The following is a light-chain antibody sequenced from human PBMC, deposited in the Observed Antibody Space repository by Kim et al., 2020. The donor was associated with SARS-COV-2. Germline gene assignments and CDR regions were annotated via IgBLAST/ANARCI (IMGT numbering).Light chain of an antibody. V-gene: IGKV1-39*01. CDR1: ESNSMF. CDR2: TAS. Sequence: SVGDRVTITCRGSESNSMFLNWYQVKPGKGPKLLIYTASSLQSGGPSRFSGSGSGTDFNVTISGLQPEDSATYFCQQTYSIPPMYTFGQGTKLEI. CDR3: QQTYSIPPMYT. J-gene: IGKJ2*01.